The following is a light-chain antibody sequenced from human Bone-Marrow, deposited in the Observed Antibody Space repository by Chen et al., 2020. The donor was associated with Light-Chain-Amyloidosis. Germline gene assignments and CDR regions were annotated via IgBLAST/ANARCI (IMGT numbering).Light chain of an antibody. V-gene: IGLV3-25*03. CDR3: QSVDNSGSWV. Sequence: SHELTQPPSVSASPGQTARITCSGDFLPKQYASWYLQKAGQAPVMVIYQDIKRPSGIPERFSGSSSGTTVTLTISGVQAEDEADYYCQSVDNSGSWVFGGGTELTVL. J-gene: IGLJ2*01. CDR2: QDI. CDR1: FLPKQY.